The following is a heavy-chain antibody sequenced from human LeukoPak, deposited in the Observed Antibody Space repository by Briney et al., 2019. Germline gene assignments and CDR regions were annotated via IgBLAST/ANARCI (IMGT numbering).Heavy chain of an antibody. CDR1: GFTFSSHA. CDR3: ATIPIVVPPGAFDI. Sequence: GGSLRLSCAASGFTFSSHAMHWVRQAPGKGLEWVALISYDGSNKYYADSVKGRFTISRDNSKNTLYLQMNSLRAEDTAVYYCATIPIVVPPGAFDIWGQGTMVTVSS. D-gene: IGHD3-22*01. J-gene: IGHJ3*02. CDR2: ISYDGSNK. V-gene: IGHV3-30*04.